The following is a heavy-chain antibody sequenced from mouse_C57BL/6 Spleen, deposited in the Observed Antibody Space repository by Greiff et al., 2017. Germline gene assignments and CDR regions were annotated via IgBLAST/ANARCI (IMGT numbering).Heavy chain of an antibody. V-gene: IGHV5-4*01. CDR3: AREDSSFDY. Sequence: EVKLVESGGGLVKPGGSLKLSCAASGFTFSSYAMSWVRQTPEKRLEWVATISDGGSYTYYPDNVKGRFTISRDNAKNNLYLQMSHLKSEDTAMYYCAREDSSFDYWGQGTTLTVSS. J-gene: IGHJ2*01. CDR2: ISDGGSYT. D-gene: IGHD3-2*01. CDR1: GFTFSSYA.